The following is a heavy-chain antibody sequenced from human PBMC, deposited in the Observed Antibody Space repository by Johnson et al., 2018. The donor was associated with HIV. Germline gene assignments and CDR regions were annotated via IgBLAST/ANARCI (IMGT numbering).Heavy chain of an antibody. CDR2: IRSKAYGGTT. D-gene: IGHD3-3*01. J-gene: IGHJ3*02. CDR1: GFTSGYFA. Sequence: VQLVESGGGLVQPGRSLRLSCTASGFTSGYFAMSWYRQAPGEGLEWVGFIRSKAYGGTTEYAASVEGRFTISRDASKSIAYLQRISLRAEDTGVYYCNILNFWSGQSQNDAFDIWGQGTMVTVSS. CDR3: NILNFWSGQSQNDAFDI. V-gene: IGHV3-49*03.